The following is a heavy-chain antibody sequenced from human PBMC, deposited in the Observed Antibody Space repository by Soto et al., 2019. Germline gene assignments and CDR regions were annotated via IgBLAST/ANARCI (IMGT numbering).Heavy chain of an antibody. J-gene: IGHJ6*03. D-gene: IGHD4-17*01. CDR1: EFSFSAYG. CDR3: ARRKTVTTGHYYYYTEL. V-gene: IGHV3-30*03. CDR2: ISYDGNDK. Sequence: QVQLVESGGGVVRPGRSLRLSCVASEFSFSAYGMHWVRLAPGKGLQWVAVISYDGNDKYYADSVKGRFTISRDDSKNTLYLQMNSLRREDTAIYYCARRKTVTTGHYYYYTELWGKRTTVTVSS.